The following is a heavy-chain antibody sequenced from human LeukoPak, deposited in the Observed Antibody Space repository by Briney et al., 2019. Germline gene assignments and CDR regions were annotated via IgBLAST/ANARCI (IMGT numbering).Heavy chain of an antibody. V-gene: IGHV4-34*01. J-gene: IGHJ4*02. Sequence: SETLSLTCAVYGGSSSGYYWSWIRQPPGKGLEWIGEINHSGSTNYIPSLKSRVTISVDTSKNQFSLKLSSVTAADTAVYYCARMVRGGGFDYWGQGTLVTVSS. CDR3: ARMVRGGGFDY. CDR1: GGSSSGYY. CDR2: INHSGST. D-gene: IGHD3-10*01.